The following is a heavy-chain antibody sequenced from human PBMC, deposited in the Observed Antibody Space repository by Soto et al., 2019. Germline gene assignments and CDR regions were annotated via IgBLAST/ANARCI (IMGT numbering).Heavy chain of an antibody. CDR1: GFTFSSYW. Sequence: GGSLRLSCAASGFTFSSYWMHWVRQAPGKGLVWVARINRDGSDTDYVDSVKGRFTISRDNAKNTLYLQMNSLRAEDTAVFYCGRGGSDSSMSPGYWGQGTLVTVSS. CDR2: INRDGSDT. J-gene: IGHJ4*02. V-gene: IGHV3-74*01. D-gene: IGHD5-18*01. CDR3: GRGGSDSSMSPGY.